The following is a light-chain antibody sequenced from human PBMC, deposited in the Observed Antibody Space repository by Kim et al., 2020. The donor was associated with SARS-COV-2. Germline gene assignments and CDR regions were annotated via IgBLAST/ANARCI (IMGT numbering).Light chain of an antibody. CDR1: QSISFW. Sequence: DIQMTQSPSTLSASVGDRVIITCRASQSISFWLAWYQQKPGKVPKLLIYKASNLESGVPSRFSGSGSGTEFSLTITSLQPDDFATYYREQYASYSPFSFGQGTKLEI. CDR3: EQYASYSPFS. CDR2: KAS. V-gene: IGKV1-5*03. J-gene: IGKJ2*03.